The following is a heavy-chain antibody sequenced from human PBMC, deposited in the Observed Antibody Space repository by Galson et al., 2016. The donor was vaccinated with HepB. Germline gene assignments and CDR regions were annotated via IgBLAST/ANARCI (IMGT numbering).Heavy chain of an antibody. D-gene: IGHD3-10*01. CDR1: GFTFDTSW. CDR2: LNQDGRDK. V-gene: IGHV3-7*03. CDR3: ATGRGSY. Sequence: SLRLSCAASGFTFDTSWMSWVRQPPGRGLEWVATLNQDGRDKYYVDSVKGRFIISRDNAEKSLYLQMNSLRAEDTALYFCATGRGSYWGQGTLVTVSS. J-gene: IGHJ4*02.